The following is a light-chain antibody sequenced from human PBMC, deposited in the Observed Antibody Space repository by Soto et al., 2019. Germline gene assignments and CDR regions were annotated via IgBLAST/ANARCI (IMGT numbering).Light chain of an antibody. Sequence: IVLTQSPGTLSVSPGERATLSCRASQSVSSKLAWYRQTRGQAPSLLIYDASTRATDTPARFSGSGSGTDFTLTITRVEPADFAVYYCQHYGASFAAFGQGTQV. J-gene: IGKJ1*01. CDR1: QSVSSK. CDR3: QHYGASFAA. V-gene: IGKV3-20*01. CDR2: DAS.